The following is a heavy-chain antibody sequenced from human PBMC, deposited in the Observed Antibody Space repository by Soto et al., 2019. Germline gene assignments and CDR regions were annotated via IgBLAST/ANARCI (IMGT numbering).Heavy chain of an antibody. Sequence: EVQLVESGGGLVKPGGSLRLSCAGSGITFGSYTINWVRHAPGKGLEWVASISSSGSYTYYADSVKGRFTISRDNAKTSVLLEMSSLRVEDTAVYYCASDRCPNGVWYFRHWGQGTPVTISS. V-gene: IGHV3-21*01. CDR2: ISSSGSYT. J-gene: IGHJ4*02. D-gene: IGHD2-8*01. CDR3: ASDRCPNGVWYFRH. CDR1: GITFGSYT.